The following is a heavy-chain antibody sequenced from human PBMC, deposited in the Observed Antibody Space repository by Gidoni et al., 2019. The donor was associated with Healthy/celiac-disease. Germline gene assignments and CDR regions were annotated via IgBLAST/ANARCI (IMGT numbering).Heavy chain of an antibody. Sequence: QVQLVESGGGVVQPGRSLRLSCAASGFTFSSYGMHWVRQAPGKGLEWVAVISYDGSNKYYADSVKGRFTISRDNSKNTLYLQMNSLRAEDTVVYYCAKDPGSSSWYLYYGMDVWGQGTTVTVSS. CDR1: GFTFSSYG. CDR2: ISYDGSNK. D-gene: IGHD6-13*01. J-gene: IGHJ6*02. CDR3: AKDPGSSSWYLYYGMDV. V-gene: IGHV3-30*18.